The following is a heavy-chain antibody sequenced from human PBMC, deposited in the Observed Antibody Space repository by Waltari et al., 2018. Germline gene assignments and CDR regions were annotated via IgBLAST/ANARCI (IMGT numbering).Heavy chain of an antibody. CDR1: GGSISSSSYY. Sequence: QLQLQESGPGLVKPSETLSLTCTVSGGSISSSSYYWGWIRQPPGKGLEWIGSMYYSGLTYYTPSLKSRVTISVDTSKNQFSLKLSSVTAADTAVYYCARGRRGAAVGRYWGQGTLVTVSS. J-gene: IGHJ4*02. D-gene: IGHD6-13*01. CDR2: MYYSGLT. CDR3: ARGRRGAAVGRY. V-gene: IGHV4-39*07.